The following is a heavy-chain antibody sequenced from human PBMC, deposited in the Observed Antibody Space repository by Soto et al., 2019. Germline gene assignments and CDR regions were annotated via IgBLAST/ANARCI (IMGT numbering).Heavy chain of an antibody. D-gene: IGHD3-22*01. CDR2: IDWDDDK. CDR1: GFSLSTSGMC. J-gene: IGHJ6*02. Sequence: SGPTLVNPTQTLTLTCTFSGFSLSTSGMCVSWIRQPPGKALEWLARIDWDDDKYYSTSLKTRLTISKDTSKNQVVLTMTNMDPVDTATYYCARMIIGGYYYLIYYGMDVWVQGTTVTVSS. CDR3: ARMIIGGYYYLIYYGMDV. V-gene: IGHV2-70*11.